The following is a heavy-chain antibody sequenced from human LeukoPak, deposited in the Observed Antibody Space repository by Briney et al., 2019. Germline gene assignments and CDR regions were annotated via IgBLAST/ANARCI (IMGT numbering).Heavy chain of an antibody. CDR2: IYYSGGT. V-gene: IGHV4-59*01. Sequence: PSETLSLTCPVSGGSISSYYWSWIRQPPGKGLEWIGYIYYSGGTNYNPSLKSRVTISVDTSKNQFSLKLSSVTAADTAVYYCARSVEGYCSGGSCYSYYYYMDVWGKGTTVTVSS. CDR1: GGSISSYY. CDR3: ARSVEGYCSGGSCYSYYYYMDV. J-gene: IGHJ6*03. D-gene: IGHD2-15*01.